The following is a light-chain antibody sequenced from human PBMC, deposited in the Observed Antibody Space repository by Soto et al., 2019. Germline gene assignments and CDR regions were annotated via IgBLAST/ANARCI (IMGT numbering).Light chain of an antibody. CDR1: QSVSSSY. CDR2: GAS. J-gene: IGKJ3*01. Sequence: EIVLTQSPGTLSLSPGARATLSCRASQSVSSSYLAWYQQKPVQAPRLLIYGASSRATGIPDRFSGSGSGTDFTLTISRLEPEDFAVYYCQQYGSSRFTFGPGTKVDIK. V-gene: IGKV3-20*01. CDR3: QQYGSSRFT.